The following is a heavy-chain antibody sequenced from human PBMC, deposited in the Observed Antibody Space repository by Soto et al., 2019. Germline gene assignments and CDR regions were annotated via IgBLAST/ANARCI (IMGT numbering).Heavy chain of an antibody. J-gene: IGHJ5*02. CDR3: ARTAIGEPNWLDP. CDR2: ISTYNGNA. Sequence: QVQLVQSGAEVKKPGASVKVSCKASGYRFSSYGITWVRQAPGQGLDWMGWISTYNGNANYAQKFRGRVTMTTDTSTITAHMELRSLGSDDTAVYFCARTAIGEPNWLDPWGQGTLVSVSS. V-gene: IGHV1-18*01. CDR1: GYRFSSYG. D-gene: IGHD4-17*01.